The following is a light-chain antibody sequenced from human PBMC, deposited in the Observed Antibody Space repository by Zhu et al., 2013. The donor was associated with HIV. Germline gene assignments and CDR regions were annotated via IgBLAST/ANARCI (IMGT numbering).Light chain of an antibody. CDR3: QHHGTSGKWA. CDR1: QTVSYRH. V-gene: IGKV3-20*01. CDR2: GSS. J-gene: IGKJ1*01. Sequence: EIVLMQSPGSLSLSRGESATLSCRASQTVSYRHIAWYHQKPGQPPRLLLYGSSSRAPGIPERFSGSGSGTDFTLTIAGLEPEDVAVYYCQHHGTSGKWAFGQGTKVEVK.